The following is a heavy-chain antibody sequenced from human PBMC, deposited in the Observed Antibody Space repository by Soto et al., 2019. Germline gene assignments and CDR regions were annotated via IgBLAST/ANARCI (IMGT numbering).Heavy chain of an antibody. D-gene: IGHD3-16*01. CDR1: GYTFTSYG. CDR3: ARSPYDYIWGSSPSRMQIFDL. V-gene: IGHV1-18*01. Sequence: GASVKVSCKASGYTFTSYGISWVRQAPGQGLEWMGWISAYNGNTNYAQKLQGRVTMTTDTSTSTAYMELWSLRSDDTAVYYCARSPYDYIWGSSPSRMQIFDLCGQGTLFTVTS. CDR2: ISAYNGNT. J-gene: IGHJ4*02.